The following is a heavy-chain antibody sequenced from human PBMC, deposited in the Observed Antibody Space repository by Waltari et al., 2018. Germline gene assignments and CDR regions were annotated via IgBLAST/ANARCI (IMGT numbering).Heavy chain of an antibody. J-gene: IGHJ4*02. CDR3: ARDGIYSYGSGSSFDY. V-gene: IGHV3-30-3*01. CDR2: ISYDGSNK. CDR1: GFTFVTYA. D-gene: IGHD3-10*01. Sequence: QVQLVESGGGVVQPGRSLRLSCAASGFTFVTYAMHRVRQAPGRGLEWVAVISYDGSNKYYADSVKGRFTISRDNSKNTLYLQMNSLRAEDTAVYYCARDGIYSYGSGSSFDYWGQGTLVTVSS.